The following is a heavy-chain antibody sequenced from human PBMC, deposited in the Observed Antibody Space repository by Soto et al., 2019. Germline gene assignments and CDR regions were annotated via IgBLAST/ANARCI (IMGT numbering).Heavy chain of an antibody. CDR2: INTDGSNT. CDR1: GFTFNRHW. CDR3: ARSDWFDP. V-gene: IGHV3-74*01. J-gene: IGHJ5*02. Sequence: PGGSLRLSCAASGFTFNRHWMHWVRQAPGKGLVWVSRINTDGSNTTYADSVKGRFAISRDNAKNTLYLQMDSLRAEDTAVYYCARSDWFDPWGQGTLVTVSS.